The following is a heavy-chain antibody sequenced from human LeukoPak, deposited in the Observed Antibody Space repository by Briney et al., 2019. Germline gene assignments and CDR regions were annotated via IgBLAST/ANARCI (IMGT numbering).Heavy chain of an antibody. CDR1: GFTFSSYA. D-gene: IGHD4-17*01. Sequence: PGGSLRLSCAASGFTFSSYAMSWVRQAPGKGLEWVSAISSSSSYIYYADSVKGRFTISRDNAKNSLYLQMNSLRAEDTAVYYCARGPYYGDYVDYWGQGTLVTVSS. CDR3: ARGPYYGDYVDY. V-gene: IGHV3-21*01. J-gene: IGHJ4*02. CDR2: ISSSSSYI.